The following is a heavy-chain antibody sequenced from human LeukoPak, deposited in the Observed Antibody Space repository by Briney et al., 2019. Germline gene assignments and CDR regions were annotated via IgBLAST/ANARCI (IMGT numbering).Heavy chain of an antibody. Sequence: SETLSLTCTVSGGSISSGGYYWSWIRQPPGKGLEWIGYIYHSGSTYYNPSLKSRVTISVDRSKNQFSLKLSSVTAADTAVYYCARVEQQLVPGGFDPWGREPWSPSPQ. CDR1: GGSISSGGYY. J-gene: IGHJ5*02. CDR2: IYHSGST. V-gene: IGHV4-30-2*01. CDR3: ARVEQQLVPGGFDP. D-gene: IGHD6-13*01.